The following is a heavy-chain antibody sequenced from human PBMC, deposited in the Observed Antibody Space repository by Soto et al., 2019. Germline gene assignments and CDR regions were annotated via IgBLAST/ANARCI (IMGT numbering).Heavy chain of an antibody. V-gene: IGHV1-69*01. Sequence: QVQLVQSGAEVKKPGSSVKVSCEASGGTFSSYPINWVRQAPGQGLEWMGGIIPFFGTSNYAQKFKGRVTITADDSTSTAYMELRSLRSDDTAVYYCARVGHITNYGMAVWGQGTTFTVSS. CDR1: GGTFSSYP. D-gene: IGHD1-26*01. CDR2: IIPFFGTS. J-gene: IGHJ6*02. CDR3: ARVGHITNYGMAV.